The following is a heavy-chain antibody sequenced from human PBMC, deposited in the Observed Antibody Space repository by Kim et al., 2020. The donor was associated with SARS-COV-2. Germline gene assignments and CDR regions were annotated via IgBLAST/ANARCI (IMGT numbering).Heavy chain of an antibody. V-gene: IGHV3-9*01. CDR2: ISWNSGSI. CDR3: AKDVYYDFWSGSHYMDV. D-gene: IGHD3-3*01. CDR1: GFTFGDYA. J-gene: IGHJ6*03. Sequence: GGSLRLSCAASGFTFGDYAMHWVRQAPGKGLEWVSGISWNSGSIGYADSVKGRFTISRDNAKNSLYLQMNSLRAEDTALYYCAKDVYYDFWSGSHYMDVWGKGTTVTVSS.